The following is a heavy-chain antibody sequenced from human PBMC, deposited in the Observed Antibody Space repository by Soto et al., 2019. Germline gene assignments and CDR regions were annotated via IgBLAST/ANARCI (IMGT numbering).Heavy chain of an antibody. V-gene: IGHV4-59*01. CDR3: ARVLTGTTLLDNYYYYMDV. CDR1: GGSISSYY. J-gene: IGHJ6*03. CDR2: IYYSGST. Sequence: SETPSLTCTVSGGSISSYYWSWIRQPPGKGLEWVGYIYYSGSTNYNPSLKSRVTISVDTSKNQFSLKLSSVTAADTAVYYCARVLTGTTLLDNYYYYMDVWGKGTTVTVSS. D-gene: IGHD1-7*01.